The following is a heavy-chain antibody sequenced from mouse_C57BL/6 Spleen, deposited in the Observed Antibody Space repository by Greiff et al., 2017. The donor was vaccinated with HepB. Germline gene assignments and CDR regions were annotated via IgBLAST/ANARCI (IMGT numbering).Heavy chain of an antibody. J-gene: IGHJ1*03. CDR2: IYPRSGNT. Sequence: QVTLKVSGAELARPGASVKLSCKASGYTFTSYGISWVKQRTGQGLEWIGEIYPRSGNTYYNEKFKGKATLTADKSSSTAYMELRSLTSEDSAVYFCARKGNYYGSSFYWYFDVWGTGTTVTVSS. V-gene: IGHV1-81*01. CDR3: ARKGNYYGSSFYWYFDV. D-gene: IGHD1-1*01. CDR1: GYTFTSYG.